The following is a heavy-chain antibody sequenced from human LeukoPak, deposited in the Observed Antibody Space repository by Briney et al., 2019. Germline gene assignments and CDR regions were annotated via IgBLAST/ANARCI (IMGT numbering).Heavy chain of an antibody. Sequence: PGGSLRLSCAASGFTFDDYAMHWVRQAPGKGLECVSGINWSGDSIYYADSVKGRFTISRDNAKNSLYLQMNSLRAEDTAVYYCASPGDYVGDAFDIWGQGTMVTVSS. V-gene: IGHV3-20*04. J-gene: IGHJ3*02. CDR3: ASPGDYVGDAFDI. CDR2: INWSGDSI. D-gene: IGHD4-17*01. CDR1: GFTFDDYA.